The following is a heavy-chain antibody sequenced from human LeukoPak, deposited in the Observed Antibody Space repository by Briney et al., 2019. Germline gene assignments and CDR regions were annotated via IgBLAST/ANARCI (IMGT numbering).Heavy chain of an antibody. J-gene: IGHJ4*02. CDR1: GGSFSDYY. CDR3: ASGKVQDY. Sequence: PSDTLSLTCAVSGGSFSDYYWSWIRQPPGEGLEWIAEINHSGSTNYNPSLMARVTISVDTSKNQFSLKLSSVTAADTAVYYCASGKVQDYWGQGTLVTVSS. V-gene: IGHV4-34*01. CDR2: INHSGST.